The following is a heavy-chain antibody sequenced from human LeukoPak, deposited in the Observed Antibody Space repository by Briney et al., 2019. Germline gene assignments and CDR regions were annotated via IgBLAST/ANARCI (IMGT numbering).Heavy chain of an antibody. CDR2: IGSSGDIT. D-gene: IGHD4-17*01. J-gene: IGHJ4*02. CDR3: ARDIDNGDYVVY. V-gene: IGHV3-23*01. CDR1: GFTFSSYA. Sequence: GGSLRLSCAASGFTFSSYAMSWVRQAPGMGPEWVSSIGSSGDITYYADSVKGRFTISRDNSKNTLYLQMNSLRAEDTAVYYCARDIDNGDYVVYWGQGTLVTVSS.